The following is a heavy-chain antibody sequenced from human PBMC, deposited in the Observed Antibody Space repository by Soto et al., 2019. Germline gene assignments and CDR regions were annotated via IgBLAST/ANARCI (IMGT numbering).Heavy chain of an antibody. D-gene: IGHD7-27*01. CDR3: ARAGAYFDY. V-gene: IGHV3-33*01. CDR1: GFTFSSYG. CDR2: IWYDGSNK. J-gene: IGHJ4*02. Sequence: QVQLVESGGGVVQPGRSLRLSCAASGFTFSSYGMHWVRQAPGKGLEWVAVIWYDGSNKYYADSVKGRFTISRDNSKNTLYLQMNSVRAEETAVYSCARAGAYFDYWGQGTLVTVSS.